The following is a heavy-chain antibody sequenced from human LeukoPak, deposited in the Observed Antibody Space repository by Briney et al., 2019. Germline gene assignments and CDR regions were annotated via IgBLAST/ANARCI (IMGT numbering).Heavy chain of an antibody. CDR2: IYYSGST. Sequence: KPSETLSLTCTVSGGPINSYYWSWIRQLPGKGLEWIGYIYYSGSTNYNPSLKSRVTISVDTSKNQFSLKLSSVTAADTAVYFCAREDTAMVRTAFDIWGQGTMVTVSS. CDR1: GGPINSYY. CDR3: AREDTAMVRTAFDI. J-gene: IGHJ3*02. D-gene: IGHD5-18*01. V-gene: IGHV4-59*01.